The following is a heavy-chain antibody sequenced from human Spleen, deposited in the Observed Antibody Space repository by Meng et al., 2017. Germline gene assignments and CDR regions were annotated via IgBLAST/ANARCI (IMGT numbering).Heavy chain of an antibody. D-gene: IGHD5-18*01. J-gene: IGHJ4*02. V-gene: IGHV3-74*01. CDR3: VRDTQYTYGL. CDR2: INTDGSST. CDR1: GFTFRNYW. Sequence: GESLKISCAASGFTFRNYWMHWVRQAPGKGLVWVSRINTDGSSTIYADSVKGRFTISRDNAKNTLYLQMNSLRAEDTAIYYCVRDTQYTYGLWGQGTLVTVSS.